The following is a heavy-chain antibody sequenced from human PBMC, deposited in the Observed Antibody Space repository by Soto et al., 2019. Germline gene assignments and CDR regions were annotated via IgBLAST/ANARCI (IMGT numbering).Heavy chain of an antibody. D-gene: IGHD4-17*01. J-gene: IGHJ6*01. CDR2: ISTYHGDG. Sequence: QVQLVQSGAEVRKPGASVKVSCKTSGYTFSRSGISWVRQAPGQGLEWMGWISTYHGDGNDAQKLQGRVTMTTDTSTRTGLMQLGRPTAAATAVYYCARSWSRASDYAGLDVGGPGTTVTV. CDR3: ARSWSRASDYAGLDV. V-gene: IGHV1-18*01. CDR1: GYTFSRSG.